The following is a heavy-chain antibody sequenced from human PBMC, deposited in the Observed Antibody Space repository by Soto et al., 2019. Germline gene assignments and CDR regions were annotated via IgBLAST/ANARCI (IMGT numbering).Heavy chain of an antibody. J-gene: IGHJ4*02. D-gene: IGHD3-22*01. Sequence: GGSLRLSCAASGFTFSSYAMSWVRQAPGKGLEWVSAISGSGGSTYYADSVKGRFTISRDNSKNTLYLQMNSLRAEDTAVYYCAKVHSSDYLLPDYFDYWGQGTLVTVSS. CDR2: ISGSGGST. V-gene: IGHV3-23*01. CDR3: AKVHSSDYLLPDYFDY. CDR1: GFTFSSYA.